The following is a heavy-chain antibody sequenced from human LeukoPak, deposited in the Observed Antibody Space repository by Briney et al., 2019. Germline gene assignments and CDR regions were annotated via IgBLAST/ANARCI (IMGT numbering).Heavy chain of an antibody. CDR3: AREGSSGWYGLDY. CDR1: GYIFTGYY. D-gene: IGHD6-19*01. CDR2: INPNSGGT. J-gene: IGHJ4*02. Sequence: GASVKVSCKASGYIFTGYYIHWVRQAPGQGLEWRGWINPNSGGTNYAQRFQGRVAMTRDTSISTAYMELSRLRSDDTAVYYCAREGSSGWYGLDYWGQGTLVTVSS. V-gene: IGHV1-2*02.